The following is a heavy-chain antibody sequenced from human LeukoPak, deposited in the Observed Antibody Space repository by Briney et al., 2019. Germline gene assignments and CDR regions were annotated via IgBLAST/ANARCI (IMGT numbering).Heavy chain of an antibody. CDR1: GFTFSSYG. Sequence: PGGSLRLSCAASGFTFSSYGMHWVRQAPGKGLEWVAVISYDGSNKYYADSVKGRFTISRDNSKNTLYLQMDSLRAEDTAVYYCASCGDGYNYFDYWGQGTLVTVSS. CDR2: ISYDGSNK. J-gene: IGHJ4*02. CDR3: ASCGDGYNYFDY. D-gene: IGHD5-24*01. V-gene: IGHV3-30*03.